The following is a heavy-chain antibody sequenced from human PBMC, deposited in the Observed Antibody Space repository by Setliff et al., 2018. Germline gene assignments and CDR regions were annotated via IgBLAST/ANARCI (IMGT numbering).Heavy chain of an antibody. Sequence: TGGSLRLSCVASGITFTSYAMSWVRQAPGKGLEWVSTVSGSGDNAYYTDSVKGRFTTSRDNSKNTLSLQMSSLRAEDTAIYFCAGQGPIFGTGLIPGFDQWGQGTMVTVS. CDR1: GITFTSYA. J-gene: IGHJ4*02. CDR3: AGQGPIFGTGLIPGFDQ. CDR2: VSGSGDNA. V-gene: IGHV3-23*01. D-gene: IGHD3-3*01.